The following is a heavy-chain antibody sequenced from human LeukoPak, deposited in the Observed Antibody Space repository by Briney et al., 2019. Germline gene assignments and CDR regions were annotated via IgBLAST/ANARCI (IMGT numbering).Heavy chain of an antibody. J-gene: IGHJ6*03. CDR2: INWNGDST. CDR3: ARVGYDFWQYYYYFMDV. V-gene: IGHV3-20*04. D-gene: IGHD3-3*01. CDR1: GFTFSSYG. Sequence: SGGSLRLSCAASGFTFSSYGMSWVRQAPGKGLEWVSGINWNGDSTTYADSVKGRFTISRDNAKNSLYLQMNSLRAEDTALYYCARVGYDFWQYYYYFMDVWGKGTTVTVSS.